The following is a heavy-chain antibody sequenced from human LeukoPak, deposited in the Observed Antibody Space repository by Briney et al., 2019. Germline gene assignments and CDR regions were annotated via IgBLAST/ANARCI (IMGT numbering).Heavy chain of an antibody. V-gene: IGHV3-23*01. D-gene: IGHD3-16*02. CDR3: AKTATFGGVIVITNLYYFDY. Sequence: GGSLRLSCAPSGFTFSSYAMSWVRHAPGKGLEWVSAISGSGGSTYYTDSVKGRFTISRDNYKNTTYLQMKSLRAEDTAVYYCAKTATFGGVIVITNLYYFDYWGQGTLVTVSS. CDR2: ISGSGGST. CDR1: GFTFSSYA. J-gene: IGHJ4*02.